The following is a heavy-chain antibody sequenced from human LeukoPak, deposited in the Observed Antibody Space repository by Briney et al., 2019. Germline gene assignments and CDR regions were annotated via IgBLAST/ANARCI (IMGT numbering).Heavy chain of an antibody. J-gene: IGHJ5*02. V-gene: IGHV4-4*07. CDR3: ARGGYYGSGNDFRFDP. Sequence: SETLSLTCTVSGGSISSYYWSWIRQPAGEGLEWIGRIYTSGSTNYNPSLKSRVTISVDTSKNQFSLKLTSVTAADTAVYFCARGGYYGSGNDFRFDPWGQGTLVTVSS. CDR1: GGSISSYY. CDR2: IYTSGST. D-gene: IGHD3-10*01.